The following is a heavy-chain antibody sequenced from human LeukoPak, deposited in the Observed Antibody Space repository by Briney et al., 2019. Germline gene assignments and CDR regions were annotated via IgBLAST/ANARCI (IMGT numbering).Heavy chain of an antibody. J-gene: IGHJ5*02. CDR2: IIPILGIA. V-gene: IGHV1-69*04. CDR1: GGTFSSYA. Sequence: GASVKVSCKASGGTFSSYAISWVRQAPGQGLEWMGRIIPILGIANYAQKFQGRVTITADKSTSTAYMELSSLRSEDTAVYYCARDSSSGWSAWFDPWGQGTLVTVSS. CDR3: ARDSSSGWSAWFDP. D-gene: IGHD6-19*01.